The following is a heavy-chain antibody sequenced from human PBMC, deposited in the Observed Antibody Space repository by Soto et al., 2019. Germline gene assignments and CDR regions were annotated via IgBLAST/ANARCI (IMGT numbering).Heavy chain of an antibody. J-gene: IGHJ4*02. V-gene: IGHV4-39*01. CDR3: SRNNWNDRGWSYYFDY. CDR2: IYYSGST. Sequence: SETLSLTCTVSGGSISSSRYYWGWIRQPPGKGLEWIGSIYYSGSTYYNPSLKSRVTISVDTSKNQFSLKLSSVTAADTAVYYCSRNNWNDRGWSYYFDYWGQGTLVTVSS. D-gene: IGHD1-1*01. CDR1: GGSISSSRYY.